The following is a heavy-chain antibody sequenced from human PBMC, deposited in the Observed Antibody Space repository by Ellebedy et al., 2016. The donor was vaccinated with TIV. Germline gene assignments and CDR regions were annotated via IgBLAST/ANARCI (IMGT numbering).Heavy chain of an antibody. Sequence: GGSLTLSXAASGFMFSTYSMNWVRQAPGKGLEWVSYISNSRDYKHYADSVKGRFTIFRDNAKNSVYLQMDTLRAEDTAVYFCARDGLRSYTFDYWGQGTLVTVSS. CDR1: GFMFSTYS. J-gene: IGHJ4*02. D-gene: IGHD3-10*01. CDR2: ISNSRDYK. V-gene: IGHV3-21*01. CDR3: ARDGLRSYTFDY.